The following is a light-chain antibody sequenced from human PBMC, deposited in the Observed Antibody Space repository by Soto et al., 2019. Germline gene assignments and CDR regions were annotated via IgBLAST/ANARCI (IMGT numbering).Light chain of an antibody. CDR1: QSISNW. CDR3: LQHNVYPWT. V-gene: IGKV1-5*01. CDR2: AAS. J-gene: IGKJ1*01. Sequence: DIQMTQSPSTLPASVGDRVTITCRASQSISNWLAWYQQKPGRAPKRLISAASSLQSGVPSRFSGSGSGTEFTLTISSLEPEDFATYYCLQHNVYPWTFGQGTKVDIK.